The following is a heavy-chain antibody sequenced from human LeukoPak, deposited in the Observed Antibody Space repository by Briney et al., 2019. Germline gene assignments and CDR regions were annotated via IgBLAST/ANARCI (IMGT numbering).Heavy chain of an antibody. CDR2: IIPIFGTA. J-gene: IGHJ6*03. V-gene: IGHV1-69*05. Sequence: ASVKVSCKASGGTFSSYAISWVRQAPGQGLEWMGRIIPIFGTANYAQKFQGRVTITTDESTSTGYRDLSSLRSEDTAVYYCARALGYCSGGSCYGKDYYYYMDVWGKGTTVTVSS. D-gene: IGHD2-15*01. CDR1: GGTFSSYA. CDR3: ARALGYCSGGSCYGKDYYYYMDV.